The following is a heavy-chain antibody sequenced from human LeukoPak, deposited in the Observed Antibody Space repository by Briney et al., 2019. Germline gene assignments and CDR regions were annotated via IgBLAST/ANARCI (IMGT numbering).Heavy chain of an antibody. CDR3: ARTWELDY. V-gene: IGHV3-30*04. J-gene: IGHJ4*02. CDR1: EFTFSSYA. CDR2: ISFDGTNE. Sequence: GRSLRLSCAASEFTFSSYAMHWVRQAPGKGLEWVAVISFDGTNEFYADSVKGRFTISRDNFKNTLYLQMSSLTTEDTAVYYCARTWELDYWGQGTLVTVSS. D-gene: IGHD1-26*01.